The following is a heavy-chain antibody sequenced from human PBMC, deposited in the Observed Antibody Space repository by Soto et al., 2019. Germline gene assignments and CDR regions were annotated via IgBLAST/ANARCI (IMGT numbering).Heavy chain of an antibody. Sequence: QVQLQESGPGLVKPSETLSLTCTVSGGSISSYYWSWIRQPPGKGLEWIGYIYYSGSTNYNPSLKSRVTMSVDTSKNQFYLKLSSVTAADTAVYYCARAKGRVLRYFDLVIFDLWGRGTLVTVSS. V-gene: IGHV4-59*01. CDR2: IYYSGST. CDR3: ARAKGRVLRYFDLVIFDL. J-gene: IGHJ2*01. CDR1: GGSISSYY. D-gene: IGHD3-9*01.